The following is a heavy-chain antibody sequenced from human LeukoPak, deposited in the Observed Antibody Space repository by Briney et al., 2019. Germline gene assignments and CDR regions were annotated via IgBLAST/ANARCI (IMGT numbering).Heavy chain of an antibody. Sequence: PSETLSLTCTVSGYSISSGYYWGRIRQPPGKGLEWIGSIYHSGSTYYNPSLKSRVTISVDTSKNQFSLKLSSVTAADTAVYYCARDSSGWYYYYYMDVWGKGTTVTVSS. CDR1: GYSISSGYY. V-gene: IGHV4-38-2*02. CDR3: ARDSSGWYYYYYMDV. J-gene: IGHJ6*03. CDR2: IYHSGST. D-gene: IGHD6-19*01.